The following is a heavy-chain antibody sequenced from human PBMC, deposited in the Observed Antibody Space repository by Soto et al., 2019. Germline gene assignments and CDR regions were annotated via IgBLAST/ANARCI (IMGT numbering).Heavy chain of an antibody. J-gene: IGHJ6*02. CDR3: ARDLKRYYDSSGYGYYYYGMDA. CDR2: IIPIFGTA. CDR1: GGTFSSYA. Sequence: SVKVSCKASGGTFSSYAISWVRQAPGQGLEWMGGIIPIFGTANYAQKFQGRVTITADESTSTAYMELSSLRSEDTAVYYCARDLKRYYDSSGYGYYYYGMDAWGQGTTVTVSS. D-gene: IGHD3-22*01. V-gene: IGHV1-69*13.